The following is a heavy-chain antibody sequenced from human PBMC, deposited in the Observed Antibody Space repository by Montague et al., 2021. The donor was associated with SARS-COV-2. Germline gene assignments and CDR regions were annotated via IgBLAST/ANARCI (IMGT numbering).Heavy chain of an antibody. D-gene: IGHD6-13*01. J-gene: IGHJ4*02. Sequence: TLSLTCIVSGGSISSGGYYWSCIRQHPGKGLEWIGYIYYSGSTYYNPSLKSRLSISLDTSKNHFSLRVSSVTAADTAVYYCAGSESPSYRSNPFDYWGQGTLVTVAS. CDR2: IYYSGST. CDR3: AGSESPSYRSNPFDY. CDR1: GGSISSGGYY. V-gene: IGHV4-31*03.